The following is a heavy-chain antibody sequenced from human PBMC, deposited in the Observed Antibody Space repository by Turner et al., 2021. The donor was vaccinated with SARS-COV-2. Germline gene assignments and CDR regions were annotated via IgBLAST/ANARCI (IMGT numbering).Heavy chain of an antibody. CDR2: VLYSETT. CDR1: GGSVDSSTYY. Sequence: QLQLRESGPGLGKPSETLSTTCPVSGGSVDSSTYYWGWIRQPTGKGLELLGSVLYSETTFYNPSLSSRVTISIDASRNQFSLRLASVSAADTDVYYCAGGPSAVYFDSWGLGTLVTVSS. V-gene: IGHV4-39*01. CDR3: AGGPSAVYFDS. J-gene: IGHJ4*02. D-gene: IGHD3-16*01.